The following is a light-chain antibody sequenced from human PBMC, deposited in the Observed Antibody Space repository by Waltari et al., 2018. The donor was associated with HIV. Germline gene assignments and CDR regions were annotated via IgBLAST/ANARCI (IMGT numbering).Light chain of an antibody. CDR1: SSHIGEGSD. Sequence: QSVLTQPPSVSGAPGQRVTISCTGNSSHIGEGSDVYWYQQLPGTAPALLIFGTNNRRSGVPDRVSGSKSGTSASLAITELQAEDEADYYCQSYDSSLSGHYVFGTGTKVTVL. CDR2: GTN. J-gene: IGLJ1*01. V-gene: IGLV1-40*01. CDR3: QSYDSSLSGHYV.